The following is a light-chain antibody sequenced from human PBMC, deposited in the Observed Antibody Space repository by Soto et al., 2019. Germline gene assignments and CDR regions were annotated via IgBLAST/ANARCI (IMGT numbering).Light chain of an antibody. CDR2: DAS. V-gene: IGKV1-5*01. J-gene: IGKJ1*01. CDR1: QSISSW. Sequence: DIQLTRFPSTLFASFVDRDTISFRASQSISSWLAWYPQKPGKDPKLLIYDASSLESGVPSWFSGSGSGTEFTLTISSLQPDDFATYYCQQNNSHWTFGQGTKV. CDR3: QQNNSHWT.